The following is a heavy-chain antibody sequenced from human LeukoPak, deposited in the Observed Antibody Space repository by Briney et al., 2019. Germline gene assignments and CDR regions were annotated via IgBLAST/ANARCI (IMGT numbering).Heavy chain of an antibody. Sequence: PGGSLRLSSAASTFTFSGYSMNWVRQAPGKGLEWVSYISETSSHTYYADSVKGRFTISRDNAKNSLYLQMNSLRAEDTAIYYCARDRAVKARIGGMDVWGQGTTVIVSS. D-gene: IGHD5-12*01. CDR1: TFTFSGYS. V-gene: IGHV3-21*06. J-gene: IGHJ6*02. CDR3: ARDRAVKARIGGMDV. CDR2: ISETSSHT.